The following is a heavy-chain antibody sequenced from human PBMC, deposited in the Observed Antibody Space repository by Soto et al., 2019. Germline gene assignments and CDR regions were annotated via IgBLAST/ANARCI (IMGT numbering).Heavy chain of an antibody. CDR3: ARLGGPWDSSSWYYWFDP. V-gene: IGHV1-69*12. CDR2: IIPIFGTA. Sequence: QVQLVQSGAEVKKPGSSVKVSCKASGGTFSSYAISWVRQAPGQGLEWMGGIIPIFGTANYAQKFQGRVTITADESTGTAYMELSSLRAEDTAVYYCARLGGPWDSSSWYYWFDPWGQGTLVTVSS. J-gene: IGHJ5*02. CDR1: GGTFSSYA. D-gene: IGHD6-13*01.